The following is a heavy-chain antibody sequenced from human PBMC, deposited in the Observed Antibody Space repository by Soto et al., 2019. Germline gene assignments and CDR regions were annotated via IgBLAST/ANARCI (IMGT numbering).Heavy chain of an antibody. J-gene: IGHJ6*02. V-gene: IGHV1-3*01. Sequence: ASVKVSCKASGYTFTSYAMHWVRQAPGQGLEWMGWINAGNGNTKYSQKLQGRVTMTTDTSSSTASMELRSLRSDDTAVYYCARQYSGGWYEYYSGRAVWAQGTTVPVSS. CDR1: GYTFTSYA. D-gene: IGHD6-19*01. CDR3: ARQYSGGWYEYYSGRAV. CDR2: INAGNGNT.